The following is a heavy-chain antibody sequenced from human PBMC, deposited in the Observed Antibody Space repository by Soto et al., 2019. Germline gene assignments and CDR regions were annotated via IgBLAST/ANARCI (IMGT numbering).Heavy chain of an antibody. CDR2: IYYSGST. D-gene: IGHD3-16*01. CDR3: ARDRAWGYYYYGMDV. J-gene: IGHJ6*02. CDR1: GGSISSGGYY. V-gene: IGHV4-31*03. Sequence: SETLSLTCTVSGGSISSGGYYWSWIRQHPGKGLEWIGYIYYSGSTYYNPSLKSRVTISVDTSKNQFSLKLSSVTAADTAVYYCARDRAWGYYYYGMDVWGQGTTVT.